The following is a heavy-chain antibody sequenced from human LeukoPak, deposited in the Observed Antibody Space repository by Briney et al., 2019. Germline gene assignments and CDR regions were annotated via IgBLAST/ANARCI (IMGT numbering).Heavy chain of an antibody. D-gene: IGHD6-19*01. Sequence: SETLSLTCAVYGGSFSGYYWSWIRQPPGKGLEWIGEINHSGSTNYNPSLKSRVTISVDTSKNQFSLKLSSVTAADTAVYYCARLRPVYSSGWYSLPYYFDYWGQGTLVTVSS. CDR3: ARLRPVYSSGWYSLPYYFDY. CDR1: GGSFSGYY. J-gene: IGHJ4*02. V-gene: IGHV4-34*01. CDR2: INHSGST.